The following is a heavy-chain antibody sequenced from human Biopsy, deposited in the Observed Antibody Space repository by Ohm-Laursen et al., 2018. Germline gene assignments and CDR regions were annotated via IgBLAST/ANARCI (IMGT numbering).Heavy chain of an antibody. CDR2: IYNTETT. Sequence: SDTLSLTCAVSGGSISSSTPYYWAWLRQPPGKGLEWIGSIYNTETTFYNPSLKSRVTISVDTSTNQFSLKVSSVTAADTALYFCARHPTGFWFDPWGHGTLVTVS. CDR1: GGSISSSTPYY. J-gene: IGHJ5*02. CDR3: ARHPTGFWFDP. V-gene: IGHV4-39*01.